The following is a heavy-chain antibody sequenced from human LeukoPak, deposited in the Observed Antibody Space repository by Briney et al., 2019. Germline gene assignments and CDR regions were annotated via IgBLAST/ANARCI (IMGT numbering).Heavy chain of an antibody. D-gene: IGHD2-2*01. Sequence: GGSLRLSCAASGFTFSSYWMNWARQAPGKGLEWVASINHNGNVNYYVDSVKGRFTISRDNAKNSLYLQMNSLRAEDTAVYYCAKVRDPVPADYGMDVWGQGTTVTVSS. CDR3: AKVRDPVPADYGMDV. J-gene: IGHJ6*02. V-gene: IGHV3-7*03. CDR2: INHNGNVN. CDR1: GFTFSSYW.